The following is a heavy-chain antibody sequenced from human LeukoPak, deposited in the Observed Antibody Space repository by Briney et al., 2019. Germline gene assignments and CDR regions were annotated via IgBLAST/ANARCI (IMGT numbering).Heavy chain of an antibody. CDR1: GYTFTGYY. CDR2: INPNSGGT. V-gene: IGHV1-2*06. CDR3: ARGTTLLEWLLSSIDY. J-gene: IGHJ4*02. D-gene: IGHD3-3*01. Sequence: ASVKVSCKASGYTFTGYYMHWARQAPGQGLEWMGRINPNSGGTNYAQKFQGRVTMTRDTSISTAYMELSRLRSDDTAVYYCARGTTLLEWLLSSIDYWGQGTLVTVSS.